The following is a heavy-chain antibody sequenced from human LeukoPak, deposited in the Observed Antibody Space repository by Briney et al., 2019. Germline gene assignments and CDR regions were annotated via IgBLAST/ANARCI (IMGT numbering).Heavy chain of an antibody. CDR1: GFSLISYG. CDR2: ISDDGRRK. J-gene: IGHJ4*02. Sequence: GGSLRLSCAASGFSLISYGMQWVREAPGKGLEWVGVISDDGRRKDYADSVKGRFTISRDNSKDTLYLQMNSLRAEATAVYYCAKRPSDYGDYVSYFDYWGQGTLVTVSS. V-gene: IGHV3-30*18. D-gene: IGHD4-17*01. CDR3: AKRPSDYGDYVSYFDY.